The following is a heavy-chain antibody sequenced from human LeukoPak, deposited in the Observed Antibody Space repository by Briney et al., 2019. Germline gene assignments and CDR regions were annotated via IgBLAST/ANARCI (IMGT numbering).Heavy chain of an antibody. V-gene: IGHV3-7*01. J-gene: IGHJ4*02. Sequence: GGSLRLSCAASGFTFSSYWMSWVRQAPGKGLEWVANIKQDGSERYYVDSVMGRFTISRDNAENSLYLQMISLRAEDTAMYYGPRALTRFSGGWSAFGGQGPRVTVS. CDR2: IKQDGSER. D-gene: IGHD2-15*01. CDR1: GFTFSSYW. CDR3: PRALTRFSGGWSAF.